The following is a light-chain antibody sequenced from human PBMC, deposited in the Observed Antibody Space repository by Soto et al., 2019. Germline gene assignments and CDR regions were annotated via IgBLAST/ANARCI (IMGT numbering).Light chain of an antibody. Sequence: IVLTQSACTLSLSPGERATLSCRASQSVSRSYLACYEQKPGQAPRLLIYGASSRATGIPDRFSGSGSGTDFALTISRLEPEDFAVYYCQQYGSTPRTFGQGTKV. J-gene: IGKJ1*01. V-gene: IGKV3-20*01. CDR1: QSVSRSY. CDR3: QQYGSTPRT. CDR2: GAS.